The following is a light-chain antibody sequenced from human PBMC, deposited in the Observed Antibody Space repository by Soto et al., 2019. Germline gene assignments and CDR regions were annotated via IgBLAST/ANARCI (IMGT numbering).Light chain of an antibody. CDR2: DAS. V-gene: IGKV3-11*01. J-gene: IGKJ4*01. CDR1: QSVSSH. Sequence: EIVLTQSPATLSLSPGERAALSCRASQSVSSHLAWYQQKPGQAPRLLTYDASNRATGIPARFSGSGSGTDYTLILSSLEPEHLEVYYCQRYSNWPLNIGGGTKVEIK. CDR3: QRYSNWPLN.